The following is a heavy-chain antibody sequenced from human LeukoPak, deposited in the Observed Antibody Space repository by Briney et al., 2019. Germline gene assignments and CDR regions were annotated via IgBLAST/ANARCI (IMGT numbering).Heavy chain of an antibody. CDR1: GFTFSAFG. J-gene: IGHJ4*02. Sequence: NPGGSLRLSCAASGFTFSAFGMNWVRQAPGKGLEWVSSISSSSSYIYYADSVKGRFTISRDNAKNSLYLQMNSLRAEDTAVYYCARDSDNGDLRYFDWLLFVVDYWGQGTLVTVSS. CDR3: ARDSDNGDLRYFDWLLFVVDY. D-gene: IGHD3-9*01. CDR2: ISSSSSYI. V-gene: IGHV3-21*01.